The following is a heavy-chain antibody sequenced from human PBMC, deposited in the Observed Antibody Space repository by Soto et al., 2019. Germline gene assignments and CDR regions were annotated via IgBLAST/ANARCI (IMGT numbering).Heavy chain of an antibody. CDR3: ATVAGYCISTSCPKWFDP. J-gene: IGHJ5*02. V-gene: IGHV1-24*01. D-gene: IGHD2-2*01. Sequence: ASVKVSCKVSGYTLTELSMHWVRQAPGKGLEWMGGFDPEDGGTIYAQKFQGRVTMTEDTSTDTAYMELSSLRSEDTAVYYCATVAGYCISTSCPKWFDPWGQGTLVTLSS. CDR2: FDPEDGGT. CDR1: GYTLTELS.